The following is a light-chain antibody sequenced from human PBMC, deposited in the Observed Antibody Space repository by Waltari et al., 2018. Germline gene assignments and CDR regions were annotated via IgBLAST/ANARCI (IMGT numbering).Light chain of an antibody. CDR1: QSITSL. J-gene: IGKJ4*01. CDR3: QQYNTYSLT. Sequence: DIQMTQSPSTLSASVGDRVTITCRASQSITSLLAWYQLKPGKAPKLLIYKASTLDSGVPSRFSGSVSGTEFTLTISSLRPDDFATYYCQQYNTYSLTFGGGTKVEIK. V-gene: IGKV1-5*03. CDR2: KAS.